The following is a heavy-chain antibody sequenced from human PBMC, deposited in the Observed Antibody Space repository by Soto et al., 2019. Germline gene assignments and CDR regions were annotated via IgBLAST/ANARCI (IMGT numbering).Heavy chain of an antibody. CDR3: AKDLFPTSGQRFFFES. D-gene: IGHD2-21*01. Sequence: GGSLRLSCAASGFTFSTYAMTWVRQAPGRGLEWVSTILHDETPFYTDSVKGRFAISRDNVRGTLYLQMNGLRVEDAALYFCAKDLFPTSGQRFFFESWSQGSLVTVSS. CDR2: ILHDETP. V-gene: IGHV3-23*01. J-gene: IGHJ4*02. CDR1: GFTFSTYA.